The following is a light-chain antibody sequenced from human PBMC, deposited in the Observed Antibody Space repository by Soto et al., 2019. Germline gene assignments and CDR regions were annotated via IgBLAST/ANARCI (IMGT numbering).Light chain of an antibody. CDR1: SSNIGTNT. V-gene: IGLV1-44*01. Sequence: QSVLTQPPSASGTPGQRVTISCSGSSSNIGTNTVIWYQQLPGAAPKLLIYSDNQRPSGVPDRFSGSKSVTSASLVISGLQSEDEADYYCAAWDVSLVVFGGGTKVTVL. CDR2: SDN. J-gene: IGLJ2*01. CDR3: AAWDVSLVV.